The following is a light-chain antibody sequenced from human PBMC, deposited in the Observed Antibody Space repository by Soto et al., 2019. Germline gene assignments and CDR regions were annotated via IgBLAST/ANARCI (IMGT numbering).Light chain of an antibody. CDR3: QQYNSFYT. Sequence: DIQMTQSPSTLSASVGDRVTITCRASQSISSWLAWYQQKPGKAPTLLIYKASSIESGVPSRFSGSGSGTVIILTISSLHPDDFVSYCCQQYNSFYTFGQGTKLEIK. J-gene: IGKJ2*01. V-gene: IGKV1-5*03. CDR1: QSISSW. CDR2: KAS.